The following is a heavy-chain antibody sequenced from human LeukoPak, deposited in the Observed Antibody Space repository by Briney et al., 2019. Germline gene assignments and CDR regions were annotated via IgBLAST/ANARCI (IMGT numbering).Heavy chain of an antibody. CDR1: GFTFSDYY. J-gene: IGHJ3*02. D-gene: IGHD1-14*01. Sequence: GGSLRLSCAASGFTFSDYYMSWIRQAPGKGLEWVSYISSSGSTIYYADSVKGRFTISRDNAKNSLYLQMNSLRAEDTAVYYCARETFRYSDAFDIWGQGTMVTVSS. V-gene: IGHV3-11*01. CDR2: ISSSGSTI. CDR3: ARETFRYSDAFDI.